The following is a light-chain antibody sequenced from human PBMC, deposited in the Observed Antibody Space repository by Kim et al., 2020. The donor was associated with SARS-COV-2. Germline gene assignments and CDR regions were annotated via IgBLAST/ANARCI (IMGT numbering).Light chain of an antibody. CDR1: SSDVGGYIY. CDR2: AVS. Sequence: QSALTQPRSVSGSPGQSVTISCTGTSSDVGGYIYVSWYQLHPGKAPKLMIYAVSKRPSGVPDRFSGSKSGNTASLTISGLQAEDEADYYCCSYTGTDPSKVFGTGTKVTVL. V-gene: IGLV2-11*01. CDR3: CSYTGTDPSKV. J-gene: IGLJ1*01.